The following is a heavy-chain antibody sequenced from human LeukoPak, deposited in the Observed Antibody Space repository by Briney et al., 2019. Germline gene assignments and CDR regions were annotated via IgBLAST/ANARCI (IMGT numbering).Heavy chain of an antibody. J-gene: IGHJ4*02. D-gene: IGHD3-22*01. V-gene: IGHV4-34*01. CDR2: INHSGST. Sequence: PETLSLTCAVYGGSFSGYYWSWIRQPPGKGLEWIGEINHSGSTNYNPSLKSRGTISVDTSKNQFSLKLSSVTAADTAVYYCAREGGPLVVITRVDYWGQGTLVTVSS. CDR3: AREGGPLVVITRVDY. CDR1: GGSFSGYY.